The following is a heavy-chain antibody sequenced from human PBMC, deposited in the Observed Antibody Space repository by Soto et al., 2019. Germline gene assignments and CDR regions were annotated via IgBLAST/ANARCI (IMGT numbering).Heavy chain of an antibody. V-gene: IGHV1-18*01. CDR2: ISAYNGNT. Sequence: VASVKVSCKASGYTFTSYGISWVRQAPGQGLEWMGWISAYNGNTNYAQKLQGRVTMTTDTSTSTAYMELRSLRSDDTAVYYCARIIVVVPAAIVPLDPWGQGTLVTVS. CDR3: ARIIVVVPAAIVPLDP. D-gene: IGHD2-2*02. J-gene: IGHJ5*02. CDR1: GYTFTSYG.